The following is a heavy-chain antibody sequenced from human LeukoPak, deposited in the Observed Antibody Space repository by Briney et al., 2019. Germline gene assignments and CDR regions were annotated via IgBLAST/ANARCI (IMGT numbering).Heavy chain of an antibody. CDR1: GYTFTSYG. Sequence: ASVKVSCKASGYTFTSYGISWVRQAPGQGLEWTGWISAYNGNTNYAQKLQGRVTMTTDTSTSTAYMELRSLRSDDTAVYYCARESSIVVVPAAYDYWGQGTLVTVSS. CDR3: ARESSIVVVPAAYDY. D-gene: IGHD2-2*01. V-gene: IGHV1-18*01. CDR2: ISAYNGNT. J-gene: IGHJ4*02.